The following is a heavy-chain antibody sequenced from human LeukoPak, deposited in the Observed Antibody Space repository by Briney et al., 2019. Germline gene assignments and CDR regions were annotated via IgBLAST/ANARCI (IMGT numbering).Heavy chain of an antibody. J-gene: IGHJ5*02. CDR3: ARHGGYCSGGSCYSPYNWFDP. V-gene: IGHV4-59*08. CDR1: GGSISSYY. CDR2: IYYSGST. Sequence: SETLSLTCTVSGGSISSYYWSWIRQPPGKGLEWIGYIYYSGSTNYNPSLKSRVTISVDTSKNQFSLKLSSVTAADTAVYYCARHGGYCSGGSCYSPYNWFDPWGQGTLVTVSS. D-gene: IGHD2-15*01.